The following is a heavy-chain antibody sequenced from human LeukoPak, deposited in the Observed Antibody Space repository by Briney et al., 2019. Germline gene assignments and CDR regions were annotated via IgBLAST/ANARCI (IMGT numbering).Heavy chain of an antibody. J-gene: IGHJ4*02. D-gene: IGHD2-2*01. CDR3: ARVDTISSDAKVLDY. V-gene: IGHV1-18*01. Sequence: ASVKVSCKASGYTFTSYGISWVRQAPGQGLEWMGWISAYNGNTNYAQKLQGRVTMTTDTSTSTAYMELRSLRSDDTAVYYCARVDTISSDAKVLDYWGQGTLVTVSS. CDR2: ISAYNGNT. CDR1: GYTFTSYG.